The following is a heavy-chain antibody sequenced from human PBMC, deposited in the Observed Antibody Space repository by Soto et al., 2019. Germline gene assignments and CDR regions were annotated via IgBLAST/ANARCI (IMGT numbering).Heavy chain of an antibody. CDR1: GFTFSSYW. CDR3: ARGYQLRDSSGYYYEVYYYYGMDV. D-gene: IGHD3-22*01. J-gene: IGHJ6*02. V-gene: IGHV3-7*03. CDR2: IKQDGSEK. Sequence: PGGSLRLSCAASGFTFSSYWMSWVRQAPGKGLEWVANIKQDGSEKYYVDSVKGRFTISRDNPKNSLYLQMNSLRAEDTAVYYCARGYQLRDSSGYYYEVYYYYGMDVWGQGTTVTVSS.